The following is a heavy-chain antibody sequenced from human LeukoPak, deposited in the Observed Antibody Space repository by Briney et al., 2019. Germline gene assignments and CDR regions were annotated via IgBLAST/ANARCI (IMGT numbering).Heavy chain of an antibody. CDR3: ARDMTMAGEVPQY. CDR2: INPNSGGT. J-gene: IGHJ4*02. CDR1: GYTFTGYN. Sequence: ASVKVSCKASGYTFTGYNMHWVRQAPGQGLEWMGWINPNSGGTNYAQKFQGRVTMTRDTSISTAYMELSRLRSDDTAMHYSARDMTMAGEVPQYWGQGTLVTVSS. V-gene: IGHV1-2*02. D-gene: IGHD6-19*01.